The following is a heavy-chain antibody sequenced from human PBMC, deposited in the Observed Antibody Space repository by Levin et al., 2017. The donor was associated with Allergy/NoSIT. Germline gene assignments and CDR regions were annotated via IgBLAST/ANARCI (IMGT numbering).Heavy chain of an antibody. J-gene: IGHJ4*02. Sequence: QTLSLTCTFSGFSLTTSGMCVSWIRQPPGNALEWLARIDWDDDTYYSTSLKTRLTISRDTSKNQVVLTMTSMDPVDTATYYCARATNHYYGRGFDYWGQGTPVTVSS. V-gene: IGHV2-70*11. CDR3: ARATNHYYGRGFDY. CDR2: IDWDDDT. D-gene: IGHD3-10*01. CDR1: GFSLTTSGMC.